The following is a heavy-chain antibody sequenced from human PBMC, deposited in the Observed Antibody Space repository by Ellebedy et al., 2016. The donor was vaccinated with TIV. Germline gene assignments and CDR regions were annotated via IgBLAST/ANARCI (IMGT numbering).Heavy chain of an antibody. CDR3: ARRGSHGDYAVQINSWFDR. J-gene: IGHJ5*02. D-gene: IGHD4-17*01. CDR2: IRGDSVK. CDR1: GFSFRSYW. V-gene: IGHV3-7*01. Sequence: PGGSLRLSCAASGFSFRSYWMSWVRQAPGKGLEWVANIRGDSVKYYVDSVKGRFTISRDNAKNSLYLQMNSLRVEDTAVYYCARRGSHGDYAVQINSWFDRWGQGTLVTVSS.